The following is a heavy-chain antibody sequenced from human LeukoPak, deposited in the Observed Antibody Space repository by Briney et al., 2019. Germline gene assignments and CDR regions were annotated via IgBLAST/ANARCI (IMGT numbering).Heavy chain of an antibody. J-gene: IGHJ4*02. CDR1: GFNFSDYY. CDR2: ISSSSSYI. Sequence: PGGSLRLSCAASGFNFSDYYMSWVRQAPGKGLEWVSSISSSSSYIYYADSVKGRFTISRDNAKNSLYLQMNSLRAEDTAVYYCARVGGRGASAAGTIDYWGQGTLVTVSS. D-gene: IGHD6-13*01. V-gene: IGHV3-21*01. CDR3: ARVGGRGASAAGTIDY.